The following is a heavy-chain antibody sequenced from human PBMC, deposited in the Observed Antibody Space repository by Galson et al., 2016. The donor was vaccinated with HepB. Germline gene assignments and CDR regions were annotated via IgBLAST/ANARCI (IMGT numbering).Heavy chain of an antibody. V-gene: IGHV3-7*01. J-gene: IGHJ4*02. CDR2: IEQDGSRT. Sequence: SLRLSCAGSGFTFSSYWMTWVRRTPGKGLEWVANIEQDGSRTFYMDSVRGRFTISRDNAQNSSYLQMNNLRGDDTAVYYCVSGSHGDYWGQGTPVTVSS. D-gene: IGHD1-26*01. CDR3: VSGSHGDY. CDR1: GFTFSSYW.